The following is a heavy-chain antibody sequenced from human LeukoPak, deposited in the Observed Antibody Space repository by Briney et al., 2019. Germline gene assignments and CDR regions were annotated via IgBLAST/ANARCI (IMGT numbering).Heavy chain of an antibody. J-gene: IGHJ5*02. Sequence: EASVKVSCKASGGTFSSYAISWVRQAPGQGLEWMGGIIPIFGTANYAQKFQGRVTITTDESTSTAYMELSSLRSEDTAVYYCARIRTMKYQLLLAVGGWFDPWGQGTLVTVSS. CDR1: GGTFSSYA. CDR2: IIPIFGTA. V-gene: IGHV1-69*05. CDR3: ARIRTMKYQLLLAVGGWFDP. D-gene: IGHD2-2*01.